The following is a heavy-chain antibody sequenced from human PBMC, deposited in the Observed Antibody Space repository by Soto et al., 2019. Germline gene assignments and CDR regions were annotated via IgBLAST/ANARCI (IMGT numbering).Heavy chain of an antibody. CDR3: ARQKVVVVVASIFYYYYYGMDV. V-gene: IGHV4-34*01. J-gene: IGHJ6*02. D-gene: IGHD2-15*01. CDR2: INHSGST. Sequence: TSETLSLTCAAYGGSFSGYYWSWIRQPPGKGLEWIGEINHSGSTNYNPSLKSRVTISVDTSKNQFSLKLSSVTAADTAVYYCARQKVVVVVASIFYYYYYGMDVWGQGTTVTVSS. CDR1: GGSFSGYY.